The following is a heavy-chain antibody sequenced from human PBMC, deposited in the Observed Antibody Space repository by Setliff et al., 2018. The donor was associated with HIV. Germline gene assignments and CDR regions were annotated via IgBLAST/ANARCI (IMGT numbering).Heavy chain of an antibody. Sequence: ASVKVSCKASGFTFTGFFIHWVRQAPGQGLEWLGWINPNSGGSSYAQRFQGRVTMTRDTSISTTYMELNRLRSDDTAVYYCARDQVYYDSGSYYRGRWYFDLWGRATLVTVSS. V-gene: IGHV1-2*02. J-gene: IGHJ2*01. CDR3: ARDQVYYDSGSYYRGRWYFDL. D-gene: IGHD3-10*01. CDR1: GFTFTGFF. CDR2: INPNSGGS.